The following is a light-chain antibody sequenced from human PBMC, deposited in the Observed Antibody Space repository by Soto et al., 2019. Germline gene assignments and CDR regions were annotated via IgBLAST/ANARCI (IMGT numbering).Light chain of an antibody. J-gene: IGLJ1*01. Sequence: QFALTQPPSASGSPGQSVTISCTGTSSDVGGYKFVSWYQQHPGKAPKLIIYEVTQRPSGVPDRFSASKSGDTASLTVSGLRAEDEADYYCASYAGSNMGVFGSGTKVTVL. CDR3: ASYAGSNMGV. V-gene: IGLV2-8*01. CDR2: EVT. CDR1: SSDVGGYKF.